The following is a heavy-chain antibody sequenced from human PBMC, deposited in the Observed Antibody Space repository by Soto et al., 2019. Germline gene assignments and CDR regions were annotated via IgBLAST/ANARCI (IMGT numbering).Heavy chain of an antibody. Sequence: QVQLQQWGAGLLKPSETLSLTCAVYGGSFSGYQWTWIRQTPGKGLEWIGEINDSGNINYNPSLKSRGTILVDKAKKQISLKLSSVTAADTAVYYCARGLILWFGELSRRGGYYYYMDVWGKGTTVTVSS. J-gene: IGHJ6*03. V-gene: IGHV4-34*01. D-gene: IGHD3-10*01. CDR3: ARGLILWFGELSRRGGYYYYMDV. CDR1: GGSFSGYQ. CDR2: INDSGNI.